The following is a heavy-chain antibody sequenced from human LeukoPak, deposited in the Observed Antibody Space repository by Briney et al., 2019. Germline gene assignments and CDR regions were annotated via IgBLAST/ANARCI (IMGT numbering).Heavy chain of an antibody. D-gene: IGHD2-2*01. CDR1: GGSISSYY. CDR3: ARALGKYQLLFGYFDY. Sequence: PSQTLSLTCTVSGGSISSYYWSWIRQPPGKGLEWIGYIYYSGSTNYNPSLKSRVTISVDTSKNQFSLKLSSVTAADTAAYYCARALGKYQLLFGYFDYWGQGTLVTVSS. CDR2: IYYSGST. V-gene: IGHV4-59*08. J-gene: IGHJ4*02.